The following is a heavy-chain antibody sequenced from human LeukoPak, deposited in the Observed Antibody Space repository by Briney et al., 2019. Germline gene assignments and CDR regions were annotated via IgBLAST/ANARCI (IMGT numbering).Heavy chain of an antibody. CDR1: GFIFSEYA. D-gene: IGHD3-16*01. J-gene: IGHJ6*02. V-gene: IGHV3-23*01. CDR3: AKGLHGGVGYGVDV. Sequence: GGSLRLSCVASGFIFSEYAMNWVRQAPGKGLEWVSSISGTGGRTYSADSVKGRFTISRDNSKNTLYLQMKNLRVEHTAVYYCAKGLHGGVGYGVDVWGQGTTVSVSS. CDR2: ISGTGGRT.